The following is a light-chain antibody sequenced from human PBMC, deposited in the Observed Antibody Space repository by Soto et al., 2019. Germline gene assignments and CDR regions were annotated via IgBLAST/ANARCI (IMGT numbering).Light chain of an antibody. Sequence: EIVLTQSPGTLSLSPGERATLSCRASQSVTNNYLAWYQQKPGQAPRLLIYSASSRATGIPDRFSGSGSGTDFTLAIRRLEPEDFAMYYCQQYGGSPQTFGQVTKVEVK. CDR2: SAS. CDR1: QSVTNNY. J-gene: IGKJ1*01. CDR3: QQYGGSPQT. V-gene: IGKV3-20*01.